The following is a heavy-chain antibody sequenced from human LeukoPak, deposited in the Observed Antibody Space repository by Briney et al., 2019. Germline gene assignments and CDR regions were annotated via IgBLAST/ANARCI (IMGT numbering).Heavy chain of an antibody. D-gene: IGHD3-3*01. CDR2: IYYSGST. J-gene: IGHJ4*02. Sequence: PSETLSLTCSVSGDSIKSRNYYWGWIRQPPGKGLEWIGSIYYSGSTYYKPSLKSRVTISVDTSKNQFSLKLSSVTAADTGVYYCARLSGYYRGDFDSWGQGTLVTVSS. CDR3: ARLSGYYRGDFDS. V-gene: IGHV4-39*01. CDR1: GDSIKSRNYY.